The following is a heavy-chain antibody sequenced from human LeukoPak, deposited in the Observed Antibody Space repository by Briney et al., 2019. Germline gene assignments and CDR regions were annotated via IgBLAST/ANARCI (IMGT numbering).Heavy chain of an antibody. V-gene: IGHV4-4*07. J-gene: IGHJ4*02. CDR1: GGSISSYY. CDR2: IYTSGST. Sequence: SETLSLTCTVSGGSISSYYWSWIRQPAGKGLEWIGRIYTSGSTNYNPSLKSRVTISVDTSKNQYSLKLSSVTAADTAVYYCARRNAGRYDSSGFDYWGQGTLVTVSS. CDR3: ARRNAGRYDSSGFDY. D-gene: IGHD3-22*01.